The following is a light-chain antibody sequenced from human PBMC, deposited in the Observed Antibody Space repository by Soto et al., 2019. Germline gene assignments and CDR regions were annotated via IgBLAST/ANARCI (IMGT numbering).Light chain of an antibody. CDR1: QSVGNN. V-gene: IGKV3-15*01. J-gene: IGKJ5*01. CDR2: GAY. Sequence: EIVMTQSPGTLSVSPGERVTLSCRASQSVGNNLAWHQQKPGQAPRLLIYGAYTRATGFPARFSGSGSGTEFTLTISSLQSEDFAVYYCQQYNGWPITFGQGTRLEI. CDR3: QQYNGWPIT.